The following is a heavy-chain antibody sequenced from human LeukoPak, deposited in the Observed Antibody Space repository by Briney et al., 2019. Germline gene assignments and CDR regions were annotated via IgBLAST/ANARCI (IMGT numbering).Heavy chain of an antibody. D-gene: IGHD3-22*01. CDR3: ARDTRSYDSSGYYFFDF. CDR1: GASIRSYY. CDR2: INYSGST. J-gene: IGHJ4*02. V-gene: IGHV4-59*01. Sequence: SETLSLTCTVSGASIRSYYWNWLRQPPGKGLEWIGYINYSGSTNSNPSLKSRATISMDTSKYHFSLKLSSVTAADTAAYFCARDTRSYDSSGYYFFDFWGQGTLVTVSS.